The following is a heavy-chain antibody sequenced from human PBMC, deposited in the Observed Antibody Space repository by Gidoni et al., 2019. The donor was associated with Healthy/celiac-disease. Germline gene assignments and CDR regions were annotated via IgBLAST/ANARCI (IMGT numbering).Heavy chain of an antibody. Sequence: VQLVQSGAEVKKPGSSVTVSCTASGGPFSSYAISWVRQAPGQVLEWMGGIIHIFGTANYAQKFQGRVTINADKSTSTAYMELSSLRSEDTAVYYCARGREWLPTDYWGQGTLVTVSS. J-gene: IGHJ4*02. CDR1: GGPFSSYA. V-gene: IGHV1-69*06. CDR3: ARGREWLPTDY. D-gene: IGHD5-12*01. CDR2: IIHIFGTA.